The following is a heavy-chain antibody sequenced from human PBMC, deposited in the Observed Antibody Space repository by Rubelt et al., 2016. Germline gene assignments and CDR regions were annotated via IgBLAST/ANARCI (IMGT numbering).Heavy chain of an antibody. J-gene: IGHJ4*02. CDR2: MGSSDRTI. CDR1: GFTFTTYG. V-gene: IGHV3-48*03. Sequence: EVQLVGSGGGLVQPGGSLRLSCAASGFTFTTYGMNWVRQGPGQGLEWGSYMGSSDRTIYYADSVTGRFTISRDNAKNSRYLQMNSLRAEDTAVYYCANVAGDHWGQGTLVTVSS. D-gene: IGHD2-15*01. CDR3: ANVAGDH.